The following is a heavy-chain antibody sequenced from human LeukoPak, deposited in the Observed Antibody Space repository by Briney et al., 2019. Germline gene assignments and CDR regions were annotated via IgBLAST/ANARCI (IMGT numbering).Heavy chain of an antibody. D-gene: IGHD3-10*01. CDR2: IYYSGST. J-gene: IGHJ4*02. CDR1: GGSISSYY. V-gene: IGHV4-59*12. Sequence: SETLSLTCTVSGGSISSYYWSWIRRSPGKGLEWIGYIYYSGSTNYNPSLRSRVTISVDTSKNQFSLKLSSVTAADTAVYYCARAVGSGSYKHFDYWGQGTLVTVSS. CDR3: ARAVGSGSYKHFDY.